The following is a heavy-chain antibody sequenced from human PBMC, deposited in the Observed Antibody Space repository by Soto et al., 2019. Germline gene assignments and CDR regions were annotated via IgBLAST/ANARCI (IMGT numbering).Heavy chain of an antibody. CDR2: IWYDGSNK. Sequence: GGSLRLSCAASGFTFSSYGMHWVRQAPGKGLEWVAVIWYDGSNKYFADSWKGRFTISRDNSKNTLYVQMNSLRAEDTAVYYCARFGAVRGVIRIYYYYYMDVWGKGTTVTVSS. J-gene: IGHJ6*03. CDR3: ARFGAVRGVIRIYYYYYMDV. V-gene: IGHV3-33*01. D-gene: IGHD3-10*01. CDR1: GFTFSSYG.